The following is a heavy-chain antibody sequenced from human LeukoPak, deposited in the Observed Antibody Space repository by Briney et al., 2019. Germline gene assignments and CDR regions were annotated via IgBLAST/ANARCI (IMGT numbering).Heavy chain of an antibody. J-gene: IGHJ4*02. CDR2: IYHTETT. CDR3: ARGTGSYSSSADY. Sequence: SETLSLTCTVSGYSISTAYYWSWIRQPPGKGLEWIGTIYHTETTYYNPSLKSRVTISVDTSKNQFSLRLSSVTAADTAVYYCARGTGSYSSSADYWGQGTLVTVSS. CDR1: GYSISTAYY. V-gene: IGHV4-38-2*02. D-gene: IGHD6-6*01.